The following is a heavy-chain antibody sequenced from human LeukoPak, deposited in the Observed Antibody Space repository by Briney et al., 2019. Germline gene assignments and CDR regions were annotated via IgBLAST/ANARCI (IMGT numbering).Heavy chain of an antibody. CDR3: ARDGYSGYGDY. Sequence: GGSLRLSCKTSGFNFPIYCMTWVRQAPGKGLEWVANIIQDGQNTDYVDSVKGRFTISRDNAKSSLSLQMNSLRAEDTAVYLRARDGYSGYGDYWGQGTLVTVSS. CDR1: GFNFPIYC. CDR2: IIQDGQNT. J-gene: IGHJ4*02. V-gene: IGHV3-7*01. D-gene: IGHD5-12*01.